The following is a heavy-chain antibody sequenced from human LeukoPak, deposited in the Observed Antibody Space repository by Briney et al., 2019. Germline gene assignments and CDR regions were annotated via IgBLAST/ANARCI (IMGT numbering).Heavy chain of an antibody. Sequence: PSETLSLTCAVYGGSFSGYYWSWIRQPPGKGLEWIGEINHSGSTNYNPSLKSRVTISVDTSKNQFSLKLSSVTAADTAVYYRARGAGKIDYWGQGTLVTVSS. CDR3: ARGAGKIDY. CDR2: INHSGST. CDR1: GGSFSGYY. V-gene: IGHV4-34*01. J-gene: IGHJ4*02. D-gene: IGHD6-19*01.